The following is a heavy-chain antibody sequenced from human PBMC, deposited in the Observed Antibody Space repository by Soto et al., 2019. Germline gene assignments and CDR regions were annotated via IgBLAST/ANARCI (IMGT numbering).Heavy chain of an antibody. Sequence: SETLSLTCTVSGGSISSGGYYWSWIRQHPGKGLEWIGYIYYSGSTYYNPSLKSRVTISVDTSKNQFSLKLSSVTAADTAVYYCARGGSGSYYNPYYYYYGMDVWGQGTTVTVSS. V-gene: IGHV4-31*03. D-gene: IGHD3-10*01. J-gene: IGHJ6*02. CDR3: ARGGSGSYYNPYYYYYGMDV. CDR1: GGSISSGGYY. CDR2: IYYSGST.